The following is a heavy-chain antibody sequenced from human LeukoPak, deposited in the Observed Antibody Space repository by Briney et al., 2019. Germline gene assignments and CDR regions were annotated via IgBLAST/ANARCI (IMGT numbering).Heavy chain of an antibody. Sequence: ASVKVSCKASGYTFTGYYMHWVRQATGQGLEWMGWMNPNSGNTGYAQKFQGRVTMTRNTFISTAYMELSSLRSEDTAVYYCARSVRGVTDYWGQGTLVTVSS. D-gene: IGHD3-10*01. CDR2: MNPNSGNT. CDR1: GYTFTGYY. CDR3: ARSVRGVTDY. V-gene: IGHV1-8*02. J-gene: IGHJ4*02.